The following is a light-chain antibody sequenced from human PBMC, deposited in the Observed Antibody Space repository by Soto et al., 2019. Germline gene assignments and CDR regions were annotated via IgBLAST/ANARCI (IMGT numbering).Light chain of an antibody. Sequence: SYELTQPPSVSVAPGQSARITCGGDTIGGKSVHWYQQKPGQAPVLVIYDDSDRPSGIPERFSGSNSGNTATLTISRVEAGDEADYYCQVWDSSSDHVIFGGGTKVTVL. V-gene: IGLV3-21*02. J-gene: IGLJ2*01. CDR1: TIGGKS. CDR3: QVWDSSSDHVI. CDR2: DDS.